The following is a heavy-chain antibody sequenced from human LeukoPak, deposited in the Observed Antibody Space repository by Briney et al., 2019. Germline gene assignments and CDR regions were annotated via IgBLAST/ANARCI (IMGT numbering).Heavy chain of an antibody. D-gene: IGHD1-20*01. Sequence: GGSLRLSCAVSGFTFTNAWMNWVRQAPGKGLEWVGRIKSKADGETIDYAAPVKGRFTFSRDDSKNMLYLQMNSLKSEDTAVYYCSTLTSRGLSDSWGQGTLVTVSS. CDR1: GFTFTNAW. V-gene: IGHV3-15*07. J-gene: IGHJ4*02. CDR3: STLTSRGLSDS. CDR2: IKSKADGETI.